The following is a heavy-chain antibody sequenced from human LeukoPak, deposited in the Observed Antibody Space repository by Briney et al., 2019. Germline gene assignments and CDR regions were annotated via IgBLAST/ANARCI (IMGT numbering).Heavy chain of an antibody. V-gene: IGHV3-74*01. J-gene: IGHJ4*02. D-gene: IGHD2-8*01. CDR3: ARDRMGPFDY. Sequence: SGGSLRLSCAASGFTFNTYWMHWVRQAPGKGLGWVSRISPDGSSTYYADFVKGRFTISRDDAKNSLYLQVNSLRADDTAVYYCARDRMGPFDYWGQGTPVTVSS. CDR2: ISPDGSST. CDR1: GFTFNTYW.